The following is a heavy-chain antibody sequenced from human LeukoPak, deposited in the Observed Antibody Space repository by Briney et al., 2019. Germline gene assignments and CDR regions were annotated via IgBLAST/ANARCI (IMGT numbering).Heavy chain of an antibody. D-gene: IGHD3-10*01. CDR3: AKSLRLPSGTNHSGDY. Sequence: PGGSLRLSCAASGFTFSSYGMHWVRQAPGKGPEWVAVISYDGSNKYYADSVKGRFTISRDNSKNTLYLQMNSLRAEDTAVYYCAKSLRLPSGTNHSGDYWGQGTLVTVSS. V-gene: IGHV3-30*18. CDR1: GFTFSSYG. CDR2: ISYDGSNK. J-gene: IGHJ4*02.